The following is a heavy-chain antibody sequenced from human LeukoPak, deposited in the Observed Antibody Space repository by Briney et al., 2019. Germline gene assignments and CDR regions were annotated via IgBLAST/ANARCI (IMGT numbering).Heavy chain of an antibody. CDR3: ARDIGDYDFWSGYGMEV. V-gene: IGHV1-2*02. D-gene: IGHD3-3*01. Sequence: ASVKVSCKASGYTFTAFYIYWVRQAPGQGLEWMAWINPNSGGTSYTQKFQGRVTMTSDTSIATAYMELSRLKSDDTAVYYCARDIGDYDFWSGYGMEVWGQGTTVTVSS. J-gene: IGHJ6*02. CDR1: GYTFTAFY. CDR2: INPNSGGT.